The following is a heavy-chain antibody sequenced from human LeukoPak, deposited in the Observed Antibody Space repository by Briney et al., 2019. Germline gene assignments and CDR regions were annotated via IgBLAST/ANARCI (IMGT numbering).Heavy chain of an antibody. CDR3: TRDEGDDYFDN. V-gene: IGHV3-15*04. Sequence: GGSLRLSCAASGFPFSDAWMSWVRQAPGKGLEWVGRIESKTESGTTEYAAPVKGRFTISRDDSKNTLYLQMNSLKTEDTAVYYCTRDEGDDYFDNWGQGTLVTVFS. J-gene: IGHJ4*02. D-gene: IGHD3-16*01. CDR1: GFPFSDAW. CDR2: IESKTESGTT.